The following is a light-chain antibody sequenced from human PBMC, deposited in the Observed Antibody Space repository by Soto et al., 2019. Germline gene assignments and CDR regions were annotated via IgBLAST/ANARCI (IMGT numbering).Light chain of an antibody. CDR3: QHHHNLPH. V-gene: IGKV1-5*01. CDR2: DAS. Sequence: DIQMTQSPSTLSASVGDTVTVTCRASQSVSGWLAWYQQKPGKAPKLLIYDASNLEKGAPSRFSGSGSGTDFTFDISSLQPEDVATYYCQHHHNLPHFGQGTKVDIK. J-gene: IGKJ1*01. CDR1: QSVSGW.